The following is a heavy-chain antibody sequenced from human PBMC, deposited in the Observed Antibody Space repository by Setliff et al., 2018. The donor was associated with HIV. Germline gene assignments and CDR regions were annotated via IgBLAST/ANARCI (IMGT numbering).Heavy chain of an antibody. Sequence: GASVKVSCKASGYMFTDYYIHWVRQAPGQGLEWMGWINPKSGDTKYGQSFQGRVTMTRDTSISTAYMNLSGLRSNDTAVYYCTRSVLQFFGVVVDFDFWGQGTLVTVSS. CDR2: INPKSGDT. CDR1: GYMFTDYY. J-gene: IGHJ4*02. D-gene: IGHD3-3*01. CDR3: TRSVLQFFGVVVDFDF. V-gene: IGHV1-2*02.